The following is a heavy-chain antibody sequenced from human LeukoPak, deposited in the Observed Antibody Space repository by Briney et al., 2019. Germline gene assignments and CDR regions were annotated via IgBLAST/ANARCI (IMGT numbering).Heavy chain of an antibody. V-gene: IGHV1-2*02. CDR1: GFTFNDYD. D-gene: IGHD3-9*01. J-gene: IGHJ3*02. CDR2: INPNSGAT. CDR3: ARDRYFDYFRHAFDI. Sequence: GGSLRLSCAASGFTFNDYDMHWVRQAPGQGPEWMGWINPNSGATNYAQKFQGRVTMTRDTSMSTAYMELSRLTSDDTAVYFCARDRYFDYFRHAFDIWGQGTMVTISS.